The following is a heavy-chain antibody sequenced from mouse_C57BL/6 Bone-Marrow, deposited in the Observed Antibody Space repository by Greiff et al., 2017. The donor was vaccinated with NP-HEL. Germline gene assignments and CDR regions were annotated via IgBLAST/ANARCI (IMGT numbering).Heavy chain of an antibody. V-gene: IGHV1-39*01. J-gene: IGHJ3*01. CDR2: INPNYGTT. Sequence: EVKLVESGPELVKPGASVKISCKASGYSFTDYNMNWVKQSNGKSLEWIGVINPNYGTTSYNQKFKGKATLTVDHSSSTAYMQLNSLTSEDSAVYYCAYYYGSSYEAWFAYWGQGTLVTVSA. CDR3: AYYYGSSYEAWFAY. CDR1: GYSFTDYN. D-gene: IGHD1-1*01.